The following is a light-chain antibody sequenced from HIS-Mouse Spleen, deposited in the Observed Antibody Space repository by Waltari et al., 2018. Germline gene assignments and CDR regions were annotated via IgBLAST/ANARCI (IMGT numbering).Light chain of an antibody. CDR2: GKN. CDR1: SLRSYY. J-gene: IGLJ2*01. CDR3: NSRDSSGNHVV. Sequence: SSELTQDPAVSVALGQTVRITCQGDSLRSYYASWYQHKPGQAPVIFIYGKNNRPSGIPDRFSGSSSGNTASLTITGAQAEDEADYYCNSRDSSGNHVVFGGGTKLTVL. V-gene: IGLV3-19*01.